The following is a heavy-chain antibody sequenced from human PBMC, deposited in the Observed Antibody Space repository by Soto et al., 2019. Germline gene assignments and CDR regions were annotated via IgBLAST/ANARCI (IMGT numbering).Heavy chain of an antibody. CDR1: GDSISSINNY. J-gene: IGHJ4*02. CDR2: ISYSGTT. D-gene: IGHD5-18*01. Sequence: SETLSLTCTVSGDSISSINNYWSWIRQPPGEGLEWIGFISYSGTTSYSPSLKSRVAISLDTSKNQFSLKLSSVTAADTAVYYCAVYSYGYEDFDYWGQGTLVTVSS. V-gene: IGHV4-30-4*01. CDR3: AVYSYGYEDFDY.